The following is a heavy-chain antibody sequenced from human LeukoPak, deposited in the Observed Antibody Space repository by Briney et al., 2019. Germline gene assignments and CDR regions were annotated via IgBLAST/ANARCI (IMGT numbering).Heavy chain of an antibody. V-gene: IGHV4-4*02. D-gene: IGHD5-18*01. CDR3: LADTAMGRFDY. CDR1: GGSISSSNW. J-gene: IGHJ4*02. Sequence: SGTLSLTCAVSGGSISSSNWWSWVRQPPGKGLEWIGEIYHSGSTNYNPSLKSRVTISVDKSKNQFSLKLSSVTAAETAVYYCLADTAMGRFDYWGQGTLVTVSS. CDR2: IYHSGST.